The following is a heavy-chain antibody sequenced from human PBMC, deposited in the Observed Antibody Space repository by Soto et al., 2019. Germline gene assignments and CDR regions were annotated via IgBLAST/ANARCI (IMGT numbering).Heavy chain of an antibody. D-gene: IGHD5-12*01. Sequence: QVQLQQWGAGLLKPSETLSLTCAVYGGSFSGYYWSWIRQPPGRGLERIGEINHSGSTNYNPALKSRVTISVDTSKNQFSLKLSSVTAADTAVYYCARATIQGAFDIWGQGTMVTVSS. CDR1: GGSFSGYY. V-gene: IGHV4-34*01. J-gene: IGHJ3*02. CDR3: ARATIQGAFDI. CDR2: INHSGST.